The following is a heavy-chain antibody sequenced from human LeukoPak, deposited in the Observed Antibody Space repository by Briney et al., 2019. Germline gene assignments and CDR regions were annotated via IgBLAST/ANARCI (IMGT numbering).Heavy chain of an antibody. CDR1: GFTFSSYS. CDR2: ISSSSSYI. V-gene: IGHV3-21*04. D-gene: IGHD1-26*01. CDR3: AKLVGATHFDY. J-gene: IGHJ4*02. Sequence: GGSLRLSCAASGFTFSSYSMNWVRQAPGKGLEWVSSISSSSSYIYYADSVKGRFTISRDNSKNTLYLQMNSLRAEDTAVYYCAKLVGATHFDYWGQGTLVTVSS.